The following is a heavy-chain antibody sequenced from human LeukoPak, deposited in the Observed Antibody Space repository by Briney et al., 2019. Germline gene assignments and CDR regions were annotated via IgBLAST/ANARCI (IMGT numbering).Heavy chain of an antibody. CDR1: GFTLSSYW. CDR2: INSDGSST. Sequence: VGSLRLSCAASGFTLSSYWMHWVRQDPGKGLLWVSHINSDGSSTNYADSVKGRFTISRDNAKNMLYMQMSSLRADDTAVYYCARVRGESPRWFDPWGQGTLVTVSS. J-gene: IGHJ5*02. CDR3: ARVRGESPRWFDP. V-gene: IGHV3-74*01. D-gene: IGHD3-10*01.